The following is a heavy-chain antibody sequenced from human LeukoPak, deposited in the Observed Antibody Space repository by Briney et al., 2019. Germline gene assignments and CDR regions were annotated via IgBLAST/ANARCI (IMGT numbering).Heavy chain of an antibody. CDR1: GGPIRSYY. J-gene: IGHJ6*02. V-gene: IGHV4-59*08. CDR3: ARRSMVRTVGYYYGMDV. D-gene: IGHD4/OR15-4a*01. Sequence: SETLSLTCTVSGGPIRSYYWSWMRQPPGKGLEWIGNIHYSESTNFNPSLKSRVAIAVDTSKKQFTLKLSSVTAADTAVYYCARRSMVRTVGYYYGMDVWGQGTTVTVSS. CDR2: IHYSEST.